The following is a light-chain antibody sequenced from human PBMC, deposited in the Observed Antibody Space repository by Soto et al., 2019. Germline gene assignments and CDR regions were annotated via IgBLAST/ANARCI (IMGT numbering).Light chain of an antibody. CDR2: GAS. CDR1: QSVSSSY. Sequence: EIVLTQSPGTLSLSPGERATLSCRASQSVSSSYLAWYQQKPGQAPRLLIYGASTRATGIPDRVSGRGSGTDFTLTISRLEPEDFAVYYCHQYGRSPTWTFGQGTKVEIK. V-gene: IGKV3-20*01. J-gene: IGKJ1*01. CDR3: HQYGRSPTWT.